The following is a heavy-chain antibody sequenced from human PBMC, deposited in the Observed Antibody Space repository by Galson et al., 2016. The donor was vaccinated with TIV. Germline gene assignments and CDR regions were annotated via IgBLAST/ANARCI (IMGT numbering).Heavy chain of an antibody. V-gene: IGHV3-53*05. CDR3: ARQNDYLYYFNY. Sequence: SLRLSCAASGVIVSINYMSWVRQAPGKGLEWISVIYTNGRAFYADSVKGRFTISRDSSKNTLYLQMNSLRPEDTALYYCARQNDYLYYFNYWGQGTLVTVSS. CDR1: GVIVSINY. D-gene: IGHD4/OR15-4a*01. CDR2: IYTNGRA. J-gene: IGHJ4*02.